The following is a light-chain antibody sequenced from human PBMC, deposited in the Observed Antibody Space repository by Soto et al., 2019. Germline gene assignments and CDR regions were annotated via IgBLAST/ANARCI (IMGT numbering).Light chain of an antibody. J-gene: IGLJ2*01. CDR3: GTWDSSLSAEI. CDR1: SSNIGNNY. V-gene: IGLV1-51*01. CDR2: DNN. Sequence: QSVLTQPPSVSAAPGQMVTISCSGSSSNIGNNYISWYRQFPGTAPKLLIYDNNKRPSGIPDRFSGSQSGTSATLGITGLQTGDEADYYCGTWDSSLSAEIFGGGTQLTVL.